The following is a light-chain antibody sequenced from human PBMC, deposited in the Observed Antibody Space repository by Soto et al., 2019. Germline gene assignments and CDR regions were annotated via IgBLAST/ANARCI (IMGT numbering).Light chain of an antibody. Sequence: QSVLTQPPSVSGAPGQRVTISCTGSRSNIGAGFDVHWYQQLPGTAPKLLMSGRFSVSKSGTSSSLAITGLQPDDEADYYCQSYDYSLGAVVFGGGTQLTVL. J-gene: IGLJ2*01. V-gene: IGLV1-40*01. CDR1: RSNIGAGFD. CDR3: QSYDYSLGAVV.